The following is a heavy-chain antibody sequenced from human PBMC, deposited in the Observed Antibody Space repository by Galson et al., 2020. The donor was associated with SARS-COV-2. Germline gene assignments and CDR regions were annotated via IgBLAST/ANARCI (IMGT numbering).Heavy chain of an antibody. V-gene: IGHV3-53*01. J-gene: IGHJ4*02. CDR2: IYSGGTT. Sequence: GESLKISCAASGFIVSNNYMSWVRQAPGKGLEWVSVIYSGGTTYYADSVKGRFTLSRDNSKNTLYLQMNSLRAEDTAVYYCARVPDYDFWSGYPRVGYYFDYWGQGTLVTVSS. CDR3: ARVPDYDFWSGYPRVGYYFDY. CDR1: GFIVSNNY. D-gene: IGHD3-3*01.